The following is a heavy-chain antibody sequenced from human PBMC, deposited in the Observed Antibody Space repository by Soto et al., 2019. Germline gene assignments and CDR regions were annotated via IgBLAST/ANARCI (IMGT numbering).Heavy chain of an antibody. D-gene: IGHD3-22*01. CDR3: ARDRVESGYPEYFQH. Sequence: EVQLVESGGGLIQPGGSLRLSCAASGFTVSSNYMSWVRQAPGKGLEWVSVIYSGGSTYYADSVKGGFTISRDNSKNTLYLQMTSLSAEDTAVYYCARDRVESGYPEYFQHWGQGTLVTVSS. J-gene: IGHJ1*01. CDR1: GFTVSSNY. CDR2: IYSGGST. V-gene: IGHV3-53*01.